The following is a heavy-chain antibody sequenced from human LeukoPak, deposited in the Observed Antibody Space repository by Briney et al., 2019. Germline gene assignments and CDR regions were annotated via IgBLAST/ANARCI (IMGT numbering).Heavy chain of an antibody. CDR3: AEGKDTAMGYGMDV. CDR2: MNPNSGST. CDR1: GCTFTSYD. Sequence: ASVKVSCKASGCTFTSYDINWVRQATGQGLEWMGWMNPNSGSTGYAQKFQGRVTMTRNTSISTAYMELSSLRSEDTAVYYCAEGKDTAMGYGMDVWGQGTTVTVSS. J-gene: IGHJ6*02. V-gene: IGHV1-8*01. D-gene: IGHD5-18*01.